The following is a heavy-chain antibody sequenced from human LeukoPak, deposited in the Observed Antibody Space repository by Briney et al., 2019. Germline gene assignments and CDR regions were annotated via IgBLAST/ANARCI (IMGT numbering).Heavy chain of an antibody. D-gene: IGHD2-21*02. J-gene: IGHJ4*02. CDR1: GFTFDDYA. CDR3: AKGNGDHLDY. CDR2: ISWNSGSI. Sequence: PGGSLRLSCAASGFTFDDYAMHWVRQAPGKGLEWVSGISWNSGSIVYADSVKGRFTISRDDAKNSVDLQMNSLRSEDTALYYCAKGNGDHLDYWGQGTLVTVSS. V-gene: IGHV3-9*01.